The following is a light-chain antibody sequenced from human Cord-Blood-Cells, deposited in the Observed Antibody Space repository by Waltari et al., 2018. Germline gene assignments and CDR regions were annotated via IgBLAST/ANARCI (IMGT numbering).Light chain of an antibody. CDR3: QSYDSSLGV. CDR2: EDT. V-gene: IGLV6-57*03. J-gene: IGLJ3*02. CDR1: SGSIASNY. Sequence: NFMLTQPHSVSESPGKTVTISCTRSSGSIASNYVQWYQQRPGSAPTTVIYEDTQGPSGVPARFSGSIDSSSNSASLTISGLKTEDEADYYCQSYDSSLGVFGGGTKLTVL.